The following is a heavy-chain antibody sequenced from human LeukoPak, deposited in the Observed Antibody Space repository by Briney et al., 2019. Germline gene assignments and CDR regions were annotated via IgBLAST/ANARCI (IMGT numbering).Heavy chain of an antibody. Sequence: SETLSLTCTVSGGSISSYYWSWIRQPPGKGLEWIGYIFYTGSTNYNPSLKSRVTISVLTSKNRFSLKLSSVTAADTAVYYCARIAVAGTDYWGQGTLVTVSS. CDR3: ARIAVAGTDY. V-gene: IGHV4-59*12. CDR2: IFYTGST. CDR1: GGSISSYY. D-gene: IGHD6-19*01. J-gene: IGHJ4*02.